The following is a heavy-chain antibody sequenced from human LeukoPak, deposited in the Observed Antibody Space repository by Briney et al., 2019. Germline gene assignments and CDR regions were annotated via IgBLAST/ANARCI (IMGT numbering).Heavy chain of an antibody. CDR1: GASISSAGYY. V-gene: IGHV4-30-2*01. Sequence: TLSLTCTVFGASISSAGYYWSWIRQPPWKGLEWIGYMDQSGSTYYNSSLKSRVTISVDRSKNQFSLTLTSVTAADTAVYYCYGSGYWGQGTLVTVSP. J-gene: IGHJ4*02. D-gene: IGHD3-10*01. CDR3: YGSGY. CDR2: MDQSGST.